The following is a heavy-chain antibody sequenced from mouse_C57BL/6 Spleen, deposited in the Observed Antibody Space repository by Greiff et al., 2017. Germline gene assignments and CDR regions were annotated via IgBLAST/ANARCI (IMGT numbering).Heavy chain of an antibody. CDR1: GYTFTSYW. Sequence: QVQLQQSGAELVMPGASVKLSCKASGYTFTSYWMHWVKQRPGQGLEWIGEIYPSDGNTNYNQKFKGKATFTVDKSSSTAYMQRSSLTSEDSAVYYCARSGQLRALDYWGQGTSVTVSS. CDR2: IYPSDGNT. V-gene: IGHV1-69*01. CDR3: ARSGQLRALDY. D-gene: IGHD3-3*01. J-gene: IGHJ4*01.